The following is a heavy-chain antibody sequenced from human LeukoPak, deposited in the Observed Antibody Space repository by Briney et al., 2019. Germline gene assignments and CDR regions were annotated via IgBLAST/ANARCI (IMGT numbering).Heavy chain of an antibody. Sequence: SETPSLTCTVSGGSISSYYWSWIRQPPGKGLEWIGYIYYSGSTNYNPSLKSRVTISVDTSKNQFSLKLSSVTAADTAVYYCEARYYYYGMDVWGQGTTVTVSS. CDR3: EARYYYYGMDV. CDR1: GGSISSYY. CDR2: IYYSGST. V-gene: IGHV4-59*12. J-gene: IGHJ6*02.